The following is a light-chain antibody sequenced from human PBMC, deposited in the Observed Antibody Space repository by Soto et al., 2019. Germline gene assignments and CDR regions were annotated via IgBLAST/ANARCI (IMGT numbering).Light chain of an antibody. CDR1: QSVSSN. J-gene: IGKJ4*01. Sequence: EIVMTQSPATLSVSPGERATISSRAGQSVSSNLAWYQQKPGQAPRLLIYGASTRATGIPVRFSGSGSETEFTLTISSLEPEDFAVYYCQQSSNWPLTFGGGTK. CDR2: GAS. V-gene: IGKV3-15*01. CDR3: QQSSNWPLT.